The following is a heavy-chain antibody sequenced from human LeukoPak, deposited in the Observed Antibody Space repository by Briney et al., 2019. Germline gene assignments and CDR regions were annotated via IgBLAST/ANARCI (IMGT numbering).Heavy chain of an antibody. CDR2: INHSGST. CDR3: ARARYSNYGGYYYGMDV. Sequence: PSETLSLTCAVYGGSFSGYYWSWIRQPPGKGLEWIGEINHSGSTSYNPSLKSRVTISADTSKNQFSLKLSSVTAADTAMYYCARARYSNYGGYYYGMDVWGQGTTVSVSS. V-gene: IGHV4-34*01. CDR1: GGSFSGYY. J-gene: IGHJ6*02. D-gene: IGHD4-11*01.